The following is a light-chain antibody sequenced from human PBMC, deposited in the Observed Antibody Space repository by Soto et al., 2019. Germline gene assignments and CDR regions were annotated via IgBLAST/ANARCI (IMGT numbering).Light chain of an antibody. CDR2: DAS. J-gene: IGKJ4*01. CDR1: QSLSGY. V-gene: IGKV3-11*01. CDR3: QERGNWPIFT. Sequence: EIVLTQSPATLSLSLGERATLSCRASQSLSGYLAWYQQRPGQAPRLLIYDASHRATGIPARFTGSGSGTDFTIIISRLAPEDSAVYYCQERGNWPIFTLGGGTKVDIK.